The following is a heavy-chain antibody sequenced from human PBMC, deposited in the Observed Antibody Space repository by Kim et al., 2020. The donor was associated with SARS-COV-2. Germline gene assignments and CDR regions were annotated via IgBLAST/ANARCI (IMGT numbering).Heavy chain of an antibody. Sequence: SVKVSCKASGGTFSSYAISWVRQAPGQGLEWMGGIIPIFGTANYAQKFQGRVTITADESTSTAYMELSSLRSEDTAVYYCARDRHITIFGVVQRSPFDPWGQGTLVTVSS. V-gene: IGHV1-69*13. CDR3: ARDRHITIFGVVQRSPFDP. D-gene: IGHD3-3*01. CDR1: GGTFSSYA. J-gene: IGHJ5*02. CDR2: IIPIFGTA.